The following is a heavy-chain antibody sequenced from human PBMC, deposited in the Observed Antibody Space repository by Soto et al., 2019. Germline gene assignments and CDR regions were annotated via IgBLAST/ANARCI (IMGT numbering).Heavy chain of an antibody. V-gene: IGHV6-1*01. CDR2: TYYRSKLYN. J-gene: IGHJ5*02. Sequence: SQTLSLTCVISGDSVSSTSAAWNWIRQSPSRGLEWLGRTYYRSKLYNDYAVSVKSRISNNPDTPKNQFALHLNSVTPEDTAVYYCVRSYSSGWQSWFDTWGQGTPVTVSS. CDR1: GDSVSSTSAA. D-gene: IGHD6-19*01. CDR3: VRSYSSGWQSWFDT.